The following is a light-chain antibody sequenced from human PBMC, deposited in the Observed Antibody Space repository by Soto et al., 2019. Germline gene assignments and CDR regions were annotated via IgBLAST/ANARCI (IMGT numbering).Light chain of an antibody. Sequence: QSALTQPASVSGSPGQSITISCTGSSSDVGGYNYVSWYQQHPGKAPKLMIYEVSNRPSGVSNRFSGSKSGNTASLTISGLQAEDEADYYYSSYTSSGTFEVFGTGTKLTVL. J-gene: IGLJ1*01. V-gene: IGLV2-14*01. CDR2: EVS. CDR3: SSYTSSGTFEV. CDR1: SSDVGGYNY.